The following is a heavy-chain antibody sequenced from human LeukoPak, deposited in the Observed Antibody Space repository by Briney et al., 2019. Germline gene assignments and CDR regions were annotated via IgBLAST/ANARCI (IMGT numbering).Heavy chain of an antibody. CDR3: ARIACSSSCTYSGRRRLRGGSLDP. CDR1: GYTFTTYG. V-gene: IGHV1-18*01. D-gene: IGHD2-2*01. Sequence: ASVTVSCKASGYTFTTYGITWVRQAPGHGLEWMGWISSYNGNTSYAAKVQGRITVTKDTSASTAYLELRSLRSDDTAVYYCARIACSSSCTYSGRRRLRGGSLDPWGQGTLVTVSS. J-gene: IGHJ5*02. CDR2: ISSYNGNT.